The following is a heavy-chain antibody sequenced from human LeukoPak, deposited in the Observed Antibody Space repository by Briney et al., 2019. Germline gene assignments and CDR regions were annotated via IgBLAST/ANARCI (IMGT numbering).Heavy chain of an antibody. V-gene: IGHV4-39*01. J-gene: IGHJ5*02. D-gene: IGHD3-3*01. CDR3: ARHVPPPRITIFGVVINWFDP. CDR1: GGSISSSSYY. Sequence: SETLSLTCTVSGGSISSSSYYWGWIRQPPGKGLEWIGSIYYSGSTYYNPSLKSRVTISVDTSKNQFSLKLSSVTAADTAVYYCARHVPPPRITIFGVVINWFDPWGQGTLVTVSS. CDR2: IYYSGST.